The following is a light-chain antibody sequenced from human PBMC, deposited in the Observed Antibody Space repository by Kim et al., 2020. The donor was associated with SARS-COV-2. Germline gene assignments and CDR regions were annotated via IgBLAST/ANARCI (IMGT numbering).Light chain of an antibody. CDR1: QSVSSSY. V-gene: IGKV3-20*01. CDR3: QKNGSTSIFT. J-gene: IGKJ3*01. CDR2: GAS. Sequence: EIVLTQSPGTLSLSPGERATLSCRASQSVSSSYLAWYQQKPGQAPRLLIYGASSRATGITDRFSGSGSGTDFTLTISRLETEDFAVYYCQKNGSTSIFTFAPGTKVDIK.